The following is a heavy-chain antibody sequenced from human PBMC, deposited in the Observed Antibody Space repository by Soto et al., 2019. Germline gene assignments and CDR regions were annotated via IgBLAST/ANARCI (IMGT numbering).Heavy chain of an antibody. J-gene: IGHJ4*02. Sequence: GGSLRLSCAASGFTFSSYAMHWVRQAPGKGLEWVAVISYDGSNKYYADSVKGRFTISRDNSKNTLYLQMNSLRAEDTAVYYCARGLRDRDGYNLRHWGQGTLVTVSS. CDR3: ARGLRDRDGYNLRH. D-gene: IGHD5-12*01. V-gene: IGHV3-30-3*01. CDR2: ISYDGSNK. CDR1: GFTFSSYA.